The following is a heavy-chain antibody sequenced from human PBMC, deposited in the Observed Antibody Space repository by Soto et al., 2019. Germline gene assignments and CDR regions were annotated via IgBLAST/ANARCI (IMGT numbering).Heavy chain of an antibody. CDR2: IGAFNGNT. D-gene: IGHD3-10*01. J-gene: IGHJ4*02. Sequence: QVQLVQSAAEVKKPGASVKVSCKASGYSYSTYCFSWVRQAPGRGLEWMGWIGAFNGNTNYAQKFQGRATMTTDTSTTTVYLELGSLTSDDTAVYYCARAVGAVLDHWGQGTLVTVSS. CDR1: GYSYSTYC. V-gene: IGHV1-18*04. CDR3: ARAVGAVLDH.